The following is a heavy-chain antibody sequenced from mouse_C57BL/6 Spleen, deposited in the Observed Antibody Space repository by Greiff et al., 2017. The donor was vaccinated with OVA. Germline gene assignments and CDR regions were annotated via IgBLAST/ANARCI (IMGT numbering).Heavy chain of an antibody. J-gene: IGHJ2*01. CDR3: ARGTHYGSSYGY. CDR1: GYTFTDYY. D-gene: IGHD1-1*01. V-gene: IGHV1-26*01. Sequence: VQLQQSGPELVKPGASVKISCKASGYTFTDYYMNWVKQSHGKSLEWIGAINPNNGGTSYNQKFKGKATLTVDKSSSTAYMELRSLTSEDSAVYYCARGTHYGSSYGYWGQGTTLTVSS. CDR2: INPNNGGT.